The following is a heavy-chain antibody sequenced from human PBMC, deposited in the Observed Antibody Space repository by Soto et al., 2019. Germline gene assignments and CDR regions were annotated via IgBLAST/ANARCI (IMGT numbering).Heavy chain of an antibody. CDR1: GFTFTRYS. CDR2: ISSTTNYI. J-gene: IGHJ4*02. CDR3: VKARSGWYLYYFDY. V-gene: IGHV3-21*04. Sequence: GGSLRLSCAASGFTFTRYSMNWVRQAPGKGLEWVSSISSTTNYIYYADSMKGRFTVSRDNAKKTLYLQMDSLRAEDTAVYYCVKARSGWYLYYFDYWGQGAPVTVSS. D-gene: IGHD6-19*01.